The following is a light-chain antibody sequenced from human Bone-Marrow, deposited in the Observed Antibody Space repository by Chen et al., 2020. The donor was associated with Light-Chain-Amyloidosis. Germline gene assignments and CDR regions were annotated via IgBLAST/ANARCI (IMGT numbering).Light chain of an antibody. CDR2: KAS. Sequence: DIQMTQSPPTLSASVGDRDTITCRASQSIINWLAWYQQKPGKAPKLLIYKASSLESGVPSRFSGSGSGTEFTLTISSLQPNDFATYHCQQYKSYPYTFGQGTKLEI. J-gene: IGKJ2*01. CDR3: QQYKSYPYT. V-gene: IGKV1-5*03. CDR1: QSIINW.